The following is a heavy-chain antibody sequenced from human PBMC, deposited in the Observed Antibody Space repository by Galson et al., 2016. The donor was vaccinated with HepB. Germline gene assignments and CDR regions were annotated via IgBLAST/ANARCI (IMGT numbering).Heavy chain of an antibody. D-gene: IGHD3-3*01. V-gene: IGHV3-30*18. J-gene: IGHJ4*02. CDR1: GFSFSNFA. CDR2: IAYDGRYN. Sequence: SLRLSCAASGFSFSNFAMHWVRQAPGKGLEWVSIIAYDGRYNYYSDSVKGRFTISRDDSRNTLYLQMNSLRTENTGVYFCAKERRGYYHEHWGQGTLVTVSS. CDR3: AKERRGYYHEH.